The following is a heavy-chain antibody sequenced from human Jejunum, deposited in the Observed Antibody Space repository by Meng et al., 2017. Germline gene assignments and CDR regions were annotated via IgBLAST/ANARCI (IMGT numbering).Heavy chain of an antibody. CDR1: GDRFYSYW. V-gene: IGHV5-51*01. D-gene: IGHD4/OR15-4a*01. CDR3: VTSPKNLGDSYGGGLFDT. CDR2: IYPRNSDI. J-gene: IGHJ5*02. Sequence: GESLKISCKGSGDRFYSYWIGWVRQMPGKGLEWMGIIYPRNSDIRYSPSFEGQVIISADTSTSTAYLQWNSLRASDSAIYYCVTSPKNLGDSYGGGLFDTWGPGTLVTVSS.